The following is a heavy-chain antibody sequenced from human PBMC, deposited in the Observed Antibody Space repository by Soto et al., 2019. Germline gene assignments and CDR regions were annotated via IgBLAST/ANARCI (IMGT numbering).Heavy chain of an antibody. J-gene: IGHJ4*02. CDR1: GGSISISRYY. CDR3: ASGYYGGNSVEFDY. CDR2: RYYRGST. V-gene: IGHV4-39*07. D-gene: IGHD4-17*01. Sequence: SETLSLTSTVSGGSISISRYYWGWIREPPGKGLEWIGRRYYRGSTNDKPPLKSRITISVDTAKNQFSLKLSSVTAAGTDVYYCASGYYGGNSVEFDYWGQGTLVTVSS.